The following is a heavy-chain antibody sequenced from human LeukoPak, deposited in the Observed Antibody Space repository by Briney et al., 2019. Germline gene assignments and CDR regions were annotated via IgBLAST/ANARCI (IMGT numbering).Heavy chain of an antibody. V-gene: IGHV1-24*01. CDR2: FDPEDGET. CDR1: GYTLTELS. Sequence: GASVKVSCKVSGYTLTELSMHWVRQAPGKGLEWMGGFDPEDGETIYAQKFQGRVTMTEDTSTDTAYMELSSLRSEDTAVYYCATVSSSGYYGGFDYWGQGTLVTVSS. D-gene: IGHD3-22*01. J-gene: IGHJ4*02. CDR3: ATVSSSGYYGGFDY.